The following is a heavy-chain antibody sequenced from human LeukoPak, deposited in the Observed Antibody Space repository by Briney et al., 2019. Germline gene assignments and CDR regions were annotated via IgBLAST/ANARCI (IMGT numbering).Heavy chain of an antibody. CDR1: GYTFTSYA. Sequence: ASVKVSCKASGYTFTSYAMHWVRQAPGQRLEWMGWINAGNGNTKYSQKFQGRVTMTRDMSTSTVYMELSSLRSEDTAVYYCARERSSGYNDAFDIWGQGTMVTVSS. CDR3: ARERSSGYNDAFDI. J-gene: IGHJ3*02. D-gene: IGHD3-22*01. CDR2: INAGNGNT. V-gene: IGHV1-3*01.